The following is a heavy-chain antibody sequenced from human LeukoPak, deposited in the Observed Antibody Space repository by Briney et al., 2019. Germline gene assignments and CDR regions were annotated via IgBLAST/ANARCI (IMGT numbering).Heavy chain of an antibody. CDR1: GDSVSSNSAA. J-gene: IGHJ5*02. V-gene: IGHV6-1*01. CDR3: AGGGIAAAGTNWFDP. Sequence: SQTLSLTCDISGDSVSSNSAAWNWIRQSPSRGLEWLGRTYYRSKWYNDYAVSVKSRITINPDTSKNQFSLQLNSVTPEDTAVYYCAGGGIAAAGTNWFDPWGQGTLVTVSS. CDR2: TYYRSKWYN. D-gene: IGHD6-13*01.